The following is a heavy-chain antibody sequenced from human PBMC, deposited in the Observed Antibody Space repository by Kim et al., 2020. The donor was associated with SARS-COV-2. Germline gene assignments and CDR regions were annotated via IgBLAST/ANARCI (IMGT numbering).Heavy chain of an antibody. CDR3: ARDPGPTYYYDSSGFGFDY. Sequence: SETLSLTCTVSGGSISSGGYYWSWIRQHPGKGLEWIGYIYYSGSTYYNPSLKSRVTISVDTSKNQFSLKLSSVTAADTAVYYCARDPGPTYYYDSSGFGFDYWGQGTLVTVSS. CDR2: IYYSGST. V-gene: IGHV4-31*03. D-gene: IGHD3-22*01. CDR1: GGSISSGGYY. J-gene: IGHJ4*02.